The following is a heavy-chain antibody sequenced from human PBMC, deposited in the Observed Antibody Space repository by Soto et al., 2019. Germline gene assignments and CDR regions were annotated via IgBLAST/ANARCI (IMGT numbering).Heavy chain of an antibody. CDR2: FDPEDGET. V-gene: IGHV1-24*01. J-gene: IGHJ3*02. D-gene: IGHD1-26*01. Sequence: GXSVKVSCKVSGYPLTELSMHWVRQAPGKGLEWMGGFDPEDGETIYAQKFQGRVTMTEDTSTDTAYMELSSLRSEDTAVYYCAKYVGATGYDAFDIWGQGTMVTVSS. CDR3: AKYVGATGYDAFDI. CDR1: GYPLTELS.